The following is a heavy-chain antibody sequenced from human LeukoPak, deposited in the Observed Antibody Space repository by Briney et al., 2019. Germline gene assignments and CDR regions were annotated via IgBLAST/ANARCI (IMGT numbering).Heavy chain of an antibody. D-gene: IGHD5-18*01. CDR2: ISSSSSYI. J-gene: IGHJ6*02. CDR3: AKGYTNFYYGMDL. V-gene: IGHV3-21*04. Sequence: GSLRLSCAASGFTFSSYSMNWVRQAPGKGLEWVSSISSSSSYIYYADSVKGRFTISRDNSKNTLYLQMNSLRAEDTAVYYCAKGYTNFYYGMDLWGQGTTVTVSS. CDR1: GFTFSSYS.